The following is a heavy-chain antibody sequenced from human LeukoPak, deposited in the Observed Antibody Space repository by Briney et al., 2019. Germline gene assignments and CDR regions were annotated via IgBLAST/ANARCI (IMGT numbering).Heavy chain of an antibody. D-gene: IGHD1-14*01. V-gene: IGHV4-59*01. J-gene: IGHJ3*02. CDR2: VYNNGDT. CDR3: ARTVLYSLDDTGNHDAFDI. Sequence: SETLSLTCPVSGDSFSKYYWTWIRQPPGKGLEWIGFVYNNGDTNYNPSLRGRVTMSLDTSKSHFSLKLTSVTAADTALYYCARTVLYSLDDTGNHDAFDIWGQGTMVTVSS. CDR1: GDSFSKYY.